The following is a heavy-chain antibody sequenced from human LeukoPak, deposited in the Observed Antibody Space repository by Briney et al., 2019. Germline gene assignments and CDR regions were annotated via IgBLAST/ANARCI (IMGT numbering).Heavy chain of an antibody. J-gene: IGHJ4*02. CDR1: GGSISSGDYY. CDR2: IYYSGST. Sequence: SQTLSLTCTVSGGSISSGDYYWSWIRQPPGKGLEWIGYIYYSGSTYYNPSLKSRVTISVDTSKNQFSLKLSSVTAADTAVYYCARAYKKQWLVSNWGQGTLVTVSS. CDR3: ARAYKKQWLVSN. V-gene: IGHV4-30-4*08. D-gene: IGHD6-19*01.